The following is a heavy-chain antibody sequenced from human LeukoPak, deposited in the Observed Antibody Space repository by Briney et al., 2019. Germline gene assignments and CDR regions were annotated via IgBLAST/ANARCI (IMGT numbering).Heavy chain of an antibody. D-gene: IGHD6-19*01. J-gene: IGHJ4*02. CDR3: ARVSGGQTSGYFDY. Sequence: AGGSLRLSCAASGFTFSNNAMSWVRQAPGKGLEWVSTVNGSGVVTHYAASVRGRFTISRDNSKNTLYLEMNSLRAEDTAVYYCARVSGGQTSGYFDYWGQGTLVTVSS. CDR1: GFTFSNNA. V-gene: IGHV3-23*01. CDR2: VNGSGVVT.